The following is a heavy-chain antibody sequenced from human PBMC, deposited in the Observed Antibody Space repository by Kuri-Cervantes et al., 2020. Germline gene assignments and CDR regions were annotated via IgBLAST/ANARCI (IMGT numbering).Heavy chain of an antibody. J-gene: IGHJ4*02. CDR3: AREGSGGSFPFDY. CDR2: IRSRPNSYAT. Sequence: GESLKISCAASGFTFSGSAIHWVRQASGKGLEWVGRIRSRPNSYATAYAESVKGRFTISRDDSKNTAYLQMNSLRAEDTAVYYCAREGSGGSFPFDYWGQGTLVTVSS. V-gene: IGHV3-73*01. CDR1: GFTFSGSA. D-gene: IGHD1-26*01.